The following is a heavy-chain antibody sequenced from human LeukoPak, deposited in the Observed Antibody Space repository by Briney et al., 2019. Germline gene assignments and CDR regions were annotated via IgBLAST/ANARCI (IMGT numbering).Heavy chain of an antibody. J-gene: IGHJ4*02. CDR1: GSTFDDYG. D-gene: IGHD3-22*01. CDR2: INWNGAST. Sequence: GGSLRLSCADSGSTFDDYGMSWVRQAPGRGLEWVAGINWNGASTGYADSVKGRFTISRDNAKNSLYLQMNSLRAEDTAVYYCAKWGDYYDSSAYYYARTLSDYWGQGTLVTVSS. V-gene: IGHV3-20*04. CDR3: AKWGDYYDSSAYYYARTLSDY.